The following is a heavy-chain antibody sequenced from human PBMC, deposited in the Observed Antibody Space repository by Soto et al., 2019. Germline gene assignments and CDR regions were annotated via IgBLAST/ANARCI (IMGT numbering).Heavy chain of an antibody. Sequence: QVQLVESGGGLVKPGGSLRLSCAASGFTFSDNYMTWIRQAPGKGLEWVAYISDSGNIVYYADSVQGRFTVSRDNAKNSLYLQMNSLSAEDTAVYYCARRTRGAGWFDPWRQGTLVTVSS. D-gene: IGHD6-19*01. J-gene: IGHJ5*02. V-gene: IGHV3-11*01. CDR2: ISDSGNIV. CDR1: GFTFSDNY. CDR3: ARRTRGAGWFDP.